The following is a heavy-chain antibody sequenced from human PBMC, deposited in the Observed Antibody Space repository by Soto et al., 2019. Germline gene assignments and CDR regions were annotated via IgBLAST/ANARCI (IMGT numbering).Heavy chain of an antibody. D-gene: IGHD4-17*01. Sequence: ASVKVSCKVSGYTLTELSMHWVRQAPGQGLEWMGRIIPILGIANYAQKFQGRVTITADKSTSTAYMELSSLRSEDTAVYYCARDGGDYGFDYWGQGTLVTVSS. J-gene: IGHJ4*02. CDR1: GYTLTELS. CDR3: ARDGGDYGFDY. CDR2: IIPILGIA. V-gene: IGHV1-69*04.